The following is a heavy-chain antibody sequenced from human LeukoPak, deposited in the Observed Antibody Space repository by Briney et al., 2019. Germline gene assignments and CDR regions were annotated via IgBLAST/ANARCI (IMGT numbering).Heavy chain of an antibody. D-gene: IGHD1-26*01. V-gene: IGHV4-38-2*02. Sequence: SETLSLTCAVSGYSINSGYYWGWIRQPPGKGLEWIGSIYHSGSTYYNPSLKSRVTISVDTSKNQFSLKLSSVTAADTAVYYCAREFGGSYYYYYYMDVWGKGTTATVSS. J-gene: IGHJ6*03. CDR3: AREFGGSYYYYYYMDV. CDR1: GYSINSGYY. CDR2: IYHSGST.